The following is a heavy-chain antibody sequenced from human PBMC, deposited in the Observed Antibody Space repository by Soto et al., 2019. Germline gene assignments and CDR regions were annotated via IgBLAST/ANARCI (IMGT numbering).Heavy chain of an antibody. CDR1: GGSFSSYY. J-gene: IGHJ4*02. D-gene: IGHD1-26*01. Sequence: PSETLSLTCAVYGGSFSSYYWGWIRQPPGKGLEWIGSIYYSGSTYYNPSLKSRVTISVDTSKNQFSLKLSSVTAADTAVYYCARLEWKRGYFDYWGQGTLVTVSS. CDR2: IYYSGST. CDR3: ARLEWKRGYFDY. V-gene: IGHV4-39*01.